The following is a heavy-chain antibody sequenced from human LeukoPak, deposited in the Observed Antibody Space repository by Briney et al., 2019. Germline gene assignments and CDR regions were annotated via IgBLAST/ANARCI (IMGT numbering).Heavy chain of an antibody. J-gene: IGHJ5*02. CDR1: GFAFSSYA. V-gene: IGHV3-30-3*01. CDR2: ISYDGSSK. CDR3: ARDKTLRITMIGNWFDP. D-gene: IGHD3-22*01. Sequence: GGSLRLSCAASGFAFSSYAMHWVRQAPGKGLEWVAVISYDGSSKYYADSVKGRFTISRDNSKNTLYLQMNSLRAEDTAVYYCARDKTLRITMIGNWFDPWGQGTLVTVSS.